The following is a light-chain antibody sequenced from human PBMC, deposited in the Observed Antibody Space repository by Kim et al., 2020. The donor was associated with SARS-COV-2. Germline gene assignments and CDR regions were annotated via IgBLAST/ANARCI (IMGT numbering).Light chain of an antibody. Sequence: ASVGDRVTITSRATKGISNYLAWYQHKPGKVPKVLIYAASTLQSGVPSRFSGSGSGTDFTLTISGLQPEDVATYYSQKYNSALFTFGPGTKVDIK. V-gene: IGKV1-27*01. CDR3: QKYNSALFT. CDR1: KGISNY. J-gene: IGKJ3*01. CDR2: AAS.